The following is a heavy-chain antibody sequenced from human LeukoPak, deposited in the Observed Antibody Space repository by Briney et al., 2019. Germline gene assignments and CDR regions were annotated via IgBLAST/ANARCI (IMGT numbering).Heavy chain of an antibody. V-gene: IGHV3-7*01. CDR2: IKQDGSEK. CDR3: ARRIGYGSGSYYISDY. D-gene: IGHD3-10*01. CDR1: GFTFSSYW. J-gene: IGHJ4*02. Sequence: PGGSLRLSCAASGFTFSSYWMSWVRQAPGKGLEWVANIKQDGSEKYYVDSVKGRFTISRDNAKNSLYLQMDSLRAEDTAVYYCARRIGYGSGSYYISDYWGQGTLVTVSS.